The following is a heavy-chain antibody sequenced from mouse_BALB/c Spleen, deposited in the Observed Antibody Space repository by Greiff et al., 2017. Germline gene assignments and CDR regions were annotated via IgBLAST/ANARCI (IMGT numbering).Heavy chain of an antibody. J-gene: IGHJ2*01. D-gene: IGHD2-12*01. CDR1: GYTFTSYW. CDR3: ARDEGNDVGY. CDR2: INPSNGRT. V-gene: IGHV1S81*02. Sequence: QVQLQQPGAELVKPGASVKLSCKASGYTFTSYWMHWVKQRPGQGLEWIGEINPSNGRTNYNEKFKSKATLTVDKSSSTAYIQLSSLTSEDSAVYYCARDEGNDVGYWGQGTTLTVSS.